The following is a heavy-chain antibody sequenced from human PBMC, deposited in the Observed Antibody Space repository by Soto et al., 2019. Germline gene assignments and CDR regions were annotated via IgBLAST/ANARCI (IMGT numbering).Heavy chain of an antibody. CDR1: GFTFSDYH. V-gene: IGHV3-11*01. CDR3: AREADGSLLRYFDWLLHDAFDI. D-gene: IGHD3-9*01. CDR2: ISSSGSTI. J-gene: IGHJ3*02. Sequence: GGSLRLSCAASGFTFSDYHMSWIRQAPGKGLEWVSYISSSGSTIYYADSVKGRFTISRDNAKNSLYLQMNSLRAEDTAVYYCAREADGSLLRYFDWLLHDAFDIWGQGTMVTVSS.